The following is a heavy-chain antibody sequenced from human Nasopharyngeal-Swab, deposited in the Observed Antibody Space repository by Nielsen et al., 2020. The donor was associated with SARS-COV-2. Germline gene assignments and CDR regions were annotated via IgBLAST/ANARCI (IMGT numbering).Heavy chain of an antibody. Sequence: GGSLRLSCVVSGFTFSDHWMNWVRQAPGKGLEWVANIKPDGSEKYYVDSVKGRFTISRDNARNSLFLQMDSLRVEDTAIYYCAGNYDNTFWGQGNLVAVS. CDR2: IKPDGSEK. V-gene: IGHV3-7*03. CDR1: GFTFSDHW. CDR3: AGNYDNTF. D-gene: IGHD3-16*01. J-gene: IGHJ4*02.